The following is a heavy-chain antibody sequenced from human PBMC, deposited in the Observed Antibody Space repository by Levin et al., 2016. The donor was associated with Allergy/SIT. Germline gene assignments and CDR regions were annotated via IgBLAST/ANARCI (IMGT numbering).Heavy chain of an antibody. J-gene: IGHJ6*02. CDR1: GFTFSTYW. V-gene: IGHV3-7*05. CDR2: IKQDGTEK. Sequence: GESLKISCAASGFTFSTYWMSWVRQAPGKGLEWVGNIKQDGTEKYYVNSVKGRFTISRDNAKNSLYLQMHSLSAEDTAVYYCARGEGRYYYYYYGMDVWGQGTTVTVSS. CDR3: ARGEGRYYYYYYGMDV. D-gene: IGHD1-26*01.